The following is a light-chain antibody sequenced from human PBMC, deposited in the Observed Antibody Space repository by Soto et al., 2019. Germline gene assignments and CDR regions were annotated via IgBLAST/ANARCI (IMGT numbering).Light chain of an antibody. Sequence: ESVLTQSPATLSLSPGERATLSCRASQTVHNYLAWYQQKPGQVPRLLIYDAVRRATGIPDRFSGSVSGTDFTLTINSLEPEDFAVYYCQLRSGRLTFGGGTRVDLK. CDR1: QTVHNY. J-gene: IGKJ4*01. CDR2: DAV. V-gene: IGKV3-11*01. CDR3: QLRSGRLT.